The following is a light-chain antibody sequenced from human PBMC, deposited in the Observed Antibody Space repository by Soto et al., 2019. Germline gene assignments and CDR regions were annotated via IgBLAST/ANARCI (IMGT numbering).Light chain of an antibody. Sequence: EIVRTQSPATLSVSPGERATLSRRASQSVSSNLAWYQQKPGQAPSLLIYGASSRATGIPDRFSGSRSGTDSTLTISSLKSEDFAVDYCQQYNDWPTFGQGTKVDIK. V-gene: IGKV3D-15*01. CDR2: GAS. CDR3: QQYNDWPT. J-gene: IGKJ1*01. CDR1: QSVSSN.